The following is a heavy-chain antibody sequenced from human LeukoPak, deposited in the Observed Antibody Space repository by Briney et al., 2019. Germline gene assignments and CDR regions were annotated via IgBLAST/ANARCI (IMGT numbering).Heavy chain of an antibody. CDR3: VRESRPGGAMGLYHNLDY. CDR2: IKEDGTEK. J-gene: IGHJ4*02. CDR1: GFTFSDFW. Sequence: PGGSLRLSCAGSGFTFSDFWMTWVRQTPGEGLEWVANIKEDGTEKNLVDSVKGRFTISRDNTKNLLFLEMNNLRGDDTAIYYCVRESRPGGAMGLYHNLDYWGQGTLVAVSS. V-gene: IGHV3-7*01. D-gene: IGHD1-1*01.